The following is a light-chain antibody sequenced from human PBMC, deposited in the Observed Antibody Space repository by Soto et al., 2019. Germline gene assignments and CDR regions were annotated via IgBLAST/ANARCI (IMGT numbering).Light chain of an antibody. CDR2: EGI. CDR3: SSYTSSSTLV. V-gene: IGLV2-14*02. J-gene: IGLJ1*01. Sequence: QSALTQPASVSGSPGQSITISCTGTSSTVGGFNVVSWYQQHPGKAPKVIIYEGIKRPSGVSNRFSGSKSGNTASLTISGLQAEDEADYYCSSYTSSSTLVFGSGTKLTVL. CDR1: SSTVGGFNV.